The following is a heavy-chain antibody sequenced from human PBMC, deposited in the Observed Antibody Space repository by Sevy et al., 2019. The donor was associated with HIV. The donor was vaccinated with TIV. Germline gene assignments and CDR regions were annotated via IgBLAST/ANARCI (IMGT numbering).Heavy chain of an antibody. CDR1: GFTFSSYW. V-gene: IGHV3-7*01. D-gene: IGHD6-13*01. CDR3: ARGPLITRAGTY. J-gene: IGHJ4*02. Sequence: GESLKISCAASGFTFSSYWMGWVRQAPGKGLEWAATINEDGSEKFYVDSVKGRFTISRDNAKNALYLHMNSLRAEDAAVYYCARGPLITRAGTYWGQGALVTVSS. CDR2: INEDGSEK.